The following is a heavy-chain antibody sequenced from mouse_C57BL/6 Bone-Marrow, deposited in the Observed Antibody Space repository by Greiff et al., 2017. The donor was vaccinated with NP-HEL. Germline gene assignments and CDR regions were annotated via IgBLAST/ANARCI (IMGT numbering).Heavy chain of an antibody. J-gene: IGHJ4*01. Sequence: EVQRVESGGGLVQPKGSLKLSCAASGFSFNTYAMNWVRQAPGQGLEWVARIRNKSNNYATYYADSVKDRFTISRDDSESMLYLQMNNLKTEDTAMYYCVRQVATVVPYAMDYWGQGTSVTVSS. CDR1: GFSFNTYA. D-gene: IGHD1-1*01. CDR3: VRQVATVVPYAMDY. V-gene: IGHV10-1*01. CDR2: IRNKSNNYAT.